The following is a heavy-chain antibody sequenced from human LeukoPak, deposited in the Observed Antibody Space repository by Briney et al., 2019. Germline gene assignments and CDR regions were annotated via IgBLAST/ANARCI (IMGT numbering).Heavy chain of an antibody. CDR1: GFKFDDYG. D-gene: IGHD4-23*01. V-gene: IGHV3-9*01. Sequence: GGSLRLSCATSGFKFDDYGMHWVRQAPRKGLEWVSGISWNGAIMVYADSVKGRFTISRDNAESSLYLQMNSLRAEDTALYYCAKDISIGGFADGYFYGMDAWGQGTTVTVSS. CDR2: ISWNGAIM. CDR3: AKDISIGGFADGYFYGMDA. J-gene: IGHJ6*02.